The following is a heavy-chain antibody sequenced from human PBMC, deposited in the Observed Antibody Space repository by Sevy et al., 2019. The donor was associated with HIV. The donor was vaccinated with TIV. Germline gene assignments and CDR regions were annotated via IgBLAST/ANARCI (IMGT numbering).Heavy chain of an antibody. J-gene: IGHJ4*02. CDR1: GFTFSSYW. Sequence: GGSLRLSCAASGFTFSSYWMSWVRQAPGEGLEWVANIKQDGSEKYYVDSVKGRFTISRDNAKNSLYLQMNSLRAEDTAVYYCARGGAIYCSGGSCYDFDYWGQGTLVTVSS. CDR3: ARGGAIYCSGGSCYDFDY. CDR2: IKQDGSEK. D-gene: IGHD2-15*01. V-gene: IGHV3-7*03.